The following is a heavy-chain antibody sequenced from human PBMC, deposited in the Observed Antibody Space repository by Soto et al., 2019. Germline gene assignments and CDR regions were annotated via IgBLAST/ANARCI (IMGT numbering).Heavy chain of an antibody. CDR1: GGTFSSYT. J-gene: IGHJ6*02. CDR3: ARNGLGGTMVRGLRDIQGV. CDR2: IIPILGIA. D-gene: IGHD3-10*01. V-gene: IGHV1-69*02. Sequence: QVQLVQSGAEVKKPGSSVKVSCKASGGTFSSYTISWVRQAPGQGLEWMGRIIPILGIANYAQKFQGRVTITADKSTSTAYMELSSLRSEDTAVYYCARNGLGGTMVRGLRDIQGVWGQGTTVTVSS.